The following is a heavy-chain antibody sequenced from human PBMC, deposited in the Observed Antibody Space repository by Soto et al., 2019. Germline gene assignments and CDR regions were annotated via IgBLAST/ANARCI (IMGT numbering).Heavy chain of an antibody. D-gene: IGHD3-3*01. CDR1: GGSISSSSYY. CDR3: ARRGYYDFWSGYYTLSYFDY. CDR2: IYYSGST. J-gene: IGHJ4*02. Sequence: SETLSLTCTVSGGSISSSSYYWGWIRQPPGKGLEWIGSIYYSGSTYYNPSLKSRVTISVDTSKNQFSLKLSSVTAADTAVYYCARRGYYDFWSGYYTLSYFDYWGQGTLVTVSS. V-gene: IGHV4-39*01.